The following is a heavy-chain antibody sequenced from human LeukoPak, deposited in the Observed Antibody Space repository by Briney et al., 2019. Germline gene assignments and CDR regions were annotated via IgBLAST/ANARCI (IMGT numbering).Heavy chain of an antibody. V-gene: IGHV4-39*01. Sequence: SETLSLTCTVSGGSISSSSYSWGWIRQPPGKGLEWIASIYYSGSTYYNPSRKSRVSISVDTPKNQFSLRLSSVTAADTAVYYCARHVPPYCYDSSGSNFDYWGQGTLVTVSS. CDR1: GGSISSSSYS. J-gene: IGHJ4*02. CDR2: IYYSGST. D-gene: IGHD3-22*01. CDR3: ARHVPPYCYDSSGSNFDY.